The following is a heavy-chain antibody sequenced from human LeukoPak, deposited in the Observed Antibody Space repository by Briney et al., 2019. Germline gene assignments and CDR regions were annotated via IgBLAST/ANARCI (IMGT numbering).Heavy chain of an antibody. J-gene: IGHJ3*02. D-gene: IGHD2-21*02. V-gene: IGHV1-2*02. CDR3: ARVLVTLDAFDI. Sequence: EASVKVSCKASGYTFTGYHMHWVRQAPGQGLEWMGWINPNSGGTNYAQKLQGRVTMTTDTSTSTAYMELRSLRSDDTAVYYCARVLVTLDAFDIWGQGTMVTVSS. CDR2: INPNSGGT. CDR1: GYTFTGYH.